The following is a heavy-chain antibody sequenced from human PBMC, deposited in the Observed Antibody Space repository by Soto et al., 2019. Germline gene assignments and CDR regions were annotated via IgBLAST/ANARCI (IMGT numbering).Heavy chain of an antibody. CDR1: GGSISSGGYY. D-gene: IGHD1-26*01. CDR3: ARTPLL. CDR2: IYYSGSTYYN. Sequence: QVQLQESGPGLVKPSQTLSLTCTVSGGSISSGGYYWSWIRQHPGKGLEWIGYIYYSGSTYYNYYNPSLKGRVTISVDTSKNPFSLKLSSVTAADTAVYYCARTPLLWGQGTLVTVSS. J-gene: IGHJ4*02. V-gene: IGHV4-31*03.